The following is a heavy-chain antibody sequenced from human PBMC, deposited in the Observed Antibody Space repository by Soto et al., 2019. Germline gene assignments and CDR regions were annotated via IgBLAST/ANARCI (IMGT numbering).Heavy chain of an antibody. J-gene: IGHJ2*01. Sequence: QVQLVKSWAEVKKPGSSVKVSCKASGGTFSNYAISWVRQAPGQGLEWMGGITPFFGTANYAQKFQGRVTMTADESMSTANMELSRLRSEDTAVYYCAQTLGSAVAGPGRFHLWGSGTLVTVSS. V-gene: IGHV1-69*12. CDR3: AQTLGSAVAGPGRFHL. CDR1: GGTFSNYA. D-gene: IGHD6-19*01. CDR2: ITPFFGTA.